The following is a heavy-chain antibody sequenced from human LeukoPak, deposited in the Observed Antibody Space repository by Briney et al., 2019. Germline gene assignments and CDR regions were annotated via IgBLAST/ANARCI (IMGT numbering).Heavy chain of an antibody. CDR3: ARGGGDHWYFDL. D-gene: IGHD2-21*02. CDR1: GGSFSGYY. Sequence: SETLSLTCAVYGGSFSGYYWSWIRQPPGKGLEWIGEIHHSGSTNYNPSLKSRVTISVDTSKNQFSLKLTSVTAADTAVYYCARGGGDHWYFDLWGRGTLVTVSS. J-gene: IGHJ2*01. V-gene: IGHV4-34*01. CDR2: IHHSGST.